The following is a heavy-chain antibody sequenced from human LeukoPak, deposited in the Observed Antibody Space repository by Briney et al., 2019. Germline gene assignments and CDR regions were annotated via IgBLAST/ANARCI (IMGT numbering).Heavy chain of an antibody. CDR2: ISSSGSTI. J-gene: IGHJ6*03. D-gene: IGHD4-17*01. Sequence: GGSLRLSCAASGFTFSDYYMSWIRQAPGKGLEWVSYISSSGSTIYYADSVKGRFTISRDNAKNSLYLQMNSLRAEETAVYYCARVTVTTFSPTDYMDVWGKGTTVTISS. CDR3: ARVTVTTFSPTDYMDV. V-gene: IGHV3-11*04. CDR1: GFTFSDYY.